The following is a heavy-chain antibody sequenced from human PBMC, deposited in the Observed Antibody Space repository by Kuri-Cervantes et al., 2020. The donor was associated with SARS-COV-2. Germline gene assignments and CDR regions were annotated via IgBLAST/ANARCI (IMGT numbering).Heavy chain of an antibody. CDR1: GYTFTSYG. CDR3: ARHTAMTTLYGWFDP. CDR2: ISAYNGNT. D-gene: IGHD4-11*01. V-gene: IGHV1-18*04. Sequence: ASVKVSCKASGYTFTSYGISWVRQAPGQGLEWMGWISAYNGNTNYVQKLQGRVTMTTDTSTSTAYMELRSLRSDDTAVYYCARHTAMTTLYGWFDPWGQGTLVTVSS. J-gene: IGHJ5*02.